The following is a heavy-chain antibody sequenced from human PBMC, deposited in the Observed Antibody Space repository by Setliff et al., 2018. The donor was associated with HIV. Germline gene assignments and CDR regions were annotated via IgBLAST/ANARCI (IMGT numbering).Heavy chain of an antibody. Sequence: GGSLRLSCAASGFTFSSYSMNWVRQAPGKGLEWVSYISSSSSTIYYADSVKGRFTISRDNAKNSLFLQMNSLRAEDTAVYYCARGRRSSGWYVYHWGQGTLVTVSS. V-gene: IGHV3-48*01. J-gene: IGHJ4*02. CDR1: GFTFSSYS. D-gene: IGHD6-19*01. CDR3: ARGRRSSGWYVYH. CDR2: ISSSSSTI.